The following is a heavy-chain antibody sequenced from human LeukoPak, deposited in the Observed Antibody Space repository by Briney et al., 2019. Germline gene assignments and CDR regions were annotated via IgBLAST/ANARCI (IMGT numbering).Heavy chain of an antibody. D-gene: IGHD6-6*01. Sequence: GGSLRLSCAASGFTFSSYGMHWVRQAPGKGLEWVSGISNSGGSTYYADSVKGRFTISRDNSKDTLYLQMNSLRAEDTAVYYCAKQSTARSLGEGGQGTLVTVSS. CDR1: GFTFSSYG. CDR3: AKQSTARSLGE. CDR2: ISNSGGST. J-gene: IGHJ4*02. V-gene: IGHV3-23*01.